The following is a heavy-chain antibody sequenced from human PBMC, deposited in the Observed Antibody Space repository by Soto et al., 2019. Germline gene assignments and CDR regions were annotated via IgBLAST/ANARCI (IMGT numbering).Heavy chain of an antibody. J-gene: IGHJ4*02. CDR3: ARVADCSGGRCYFSVDY. D-gene: IGHD2-15*01. CDR1: GGSISSGDYY. V-gene: IGHV4-30-4*01. CDR2: IYYSGST. Sequence: QVQLQESGPGLVKPSQTLSLTCTVSGGSISSGDYYWSWIRQPPGKGLEWIGYIYYSGSTYYNPSLKSRVTTSGDTSKNQFSLKLSSVTAADTAVYYCARVADCSGGRCYFSVDYWGQGTLVTVSS.